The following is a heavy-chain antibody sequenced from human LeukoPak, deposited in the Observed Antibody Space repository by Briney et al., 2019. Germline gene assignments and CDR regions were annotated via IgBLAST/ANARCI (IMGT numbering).Heavy chain of an antibody. V-gene: IGHV4-4*02. CDR3: ARGNEYTWWQ. CDR1: DGSIKTNYW. Sequence: SETLSLTCTVPDGSIKTNYWWTWVRQPPGKGLEWIGETWHSGSSTNYNPSLKSRVTISVDKPKSQFSLKLTSVTAADTAIYYCARGNEYTWWQWSQGTLVTVSS. J-gene: IGHJ4*02. D-gene: IGHD2-15*01. CDR2: TWHSGSST.